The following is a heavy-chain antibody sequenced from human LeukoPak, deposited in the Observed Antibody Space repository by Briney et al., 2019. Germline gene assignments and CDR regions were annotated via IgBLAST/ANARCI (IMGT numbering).Heavy chain of an antibody. D-gene: IGHD3-22*01. CDR1: GFTFSNYA. Sequence: PAGSLTFSCAASGFTFSNYAMSWVRQAPGKGLEWVASTSGSGGSTLYADSVKGRFTISRDNSKNTLYLQMNSLRAEDTAVYYCAKAYYDSSGYYNYFDYWGQGTLVTVSS. V-gene: IGHV3-23*01. J-gene: IGHJ4*02. CDR3: AKAYYDSSGYYNYFDY. CDR2: TSGSGGST.